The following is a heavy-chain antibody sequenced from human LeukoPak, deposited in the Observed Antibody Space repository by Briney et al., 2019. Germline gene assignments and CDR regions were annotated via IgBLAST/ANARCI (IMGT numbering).Heavy chain of an antibody. V-gene: IGHV1-46*01. Sequence: ASVKVSCKASGYTFTSYFMHWVRQAPGQGLEWMGIINPSCGSTSYAQKFQGRVTMTRATSTSTVYMELSSLRSEDTAVYYCARVELNYGMDVWGQGTTVTVSS. CDR3: ARVELNYGMDV. CDR1: GYTFTSYF. D-gene: IGHD1-7*01. CDR2: INPSCGST. J-gene: IGHJ6*02.